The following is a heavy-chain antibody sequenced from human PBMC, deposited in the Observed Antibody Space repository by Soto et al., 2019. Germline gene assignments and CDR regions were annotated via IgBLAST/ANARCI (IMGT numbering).Heavy chain of an antibody. CDR2: IWYDGSNK. J-gene: IGHJ6*02. V-gene: IGHV3-33*01. D-gene: IGHD6-13*01. CDR1: GFTFSSYG. CDR3: ARDLGIAAAVDYYYGMDV. Sequence: QVQLVESGGGVVQPGRSLRLSCAASGFTFSSYGMHWVRQAPSKGLEWVAVIWYDGSNKYYADSVKGRFTISRDNSKNTLYLQMNSLRAEDTAVYYCARDLGIAAAVDYYYGMDVWGQGTTVTVSS.